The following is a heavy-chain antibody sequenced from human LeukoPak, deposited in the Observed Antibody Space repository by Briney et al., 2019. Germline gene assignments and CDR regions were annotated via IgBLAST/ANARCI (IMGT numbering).Heavy chain of an antibody. CDR2: IKQDGSEK. J-gene: IGHJ4*02. CDR1: GFTFSSYW. Sequence: HPGGSLRLSCAASGFTFSSYWMSWVRQAPGKGLEWVANIKQDGSEKYYVDSVKGRFTISRDNAKNSLYLQMNSLRDEDTAVYYCARWFTYYYDSSGYFFDYWGQGTLVTVSS. CDR3: ARWFTYYYDSSGYFFDY. D-gene: IGHD3-22*01. V-gene: IGHV3-7*01.